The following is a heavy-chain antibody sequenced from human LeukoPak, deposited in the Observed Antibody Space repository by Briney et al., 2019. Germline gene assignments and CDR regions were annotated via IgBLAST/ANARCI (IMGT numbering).Heavy chain of an antibody. J-gene: IGHJ4*02. CDR3: AREVLPNDY. V-gene: IGHV4-38-2*02. CDR1: GYSISSGYY. CDR2: IYHSGST. D-gene: IGHD2-15*01. Sequence: SETLSLTCTVSGYSISSGYYWGWIWQPPGKGLEWIGSIYHSGSTYYNPSLKSRVTISVDTSKNQFSLKLSSVTAADTAVYYCAREVLPNDYWGQGTLVTVSS.